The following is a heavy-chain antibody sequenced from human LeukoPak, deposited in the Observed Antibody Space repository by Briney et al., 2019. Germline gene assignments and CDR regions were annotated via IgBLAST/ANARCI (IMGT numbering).Heavy chain of an antibody. CDR2: INPTSGGT. D-gene: IGHD6-19*01. CDR1: GYTFTGYY. Sequence: ASVKDSCKASGYTFTGYYMHWVRQAPGQGLEWMGWINPTSGGTNYAQKFQGRVTMTRDTSISTAYMELSRLRSDDTAVYYCARDRIAVAPLGGMDVWGQGTTVTVSS. V-gene: IGHV1-2*02. CDR3: ARDRIAVAPLGGMDV. J-gene: IGHJ6*02.